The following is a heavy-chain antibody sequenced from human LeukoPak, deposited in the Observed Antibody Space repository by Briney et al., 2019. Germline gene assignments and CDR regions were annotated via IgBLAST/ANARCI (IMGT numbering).Heavy chain of an antibody. J-gene: IGHJ6*02. Sequence: PGGSLRLSCAASGFAFSDYGMHWVRQAPGKGLEWVAVISSDGSNEYYADSVRGRSTISRDNSKNTVYIQMRSLRGEDTAVYYCAKDRLDGYNFRGMDVWGQGTTVSVSS. V-gene: IGHV3-30*18. D-gene: IGHD5-24*01. CDR1: GFAFSDYG. CDR3: AKDRLDGYNFRGMDV. CDR2: ISSDGSNE.